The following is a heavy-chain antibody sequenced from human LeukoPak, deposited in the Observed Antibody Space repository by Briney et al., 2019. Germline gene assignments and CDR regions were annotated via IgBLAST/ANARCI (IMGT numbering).Heavy chain of an antibody. D-gene: IGHD3-9*01. V-gene: IGHV3-33*01. CDR3: ARDAAYDFLTGPKYFFDS. Sequence: GRSLRLSCSTSGFTFSVDGMRRVRQAPGKGLERVAVIWYDGSDDSSADSVKGRFTISRDNSKDTVYLEMSSLRDEDTAVYYCARDAAYDFLTGPKYFFDSWGHGTLVTVSP. CDR1: GFTFSVDG. CDR2: IWYDGSDD. J-gene: IGHJ4*01.